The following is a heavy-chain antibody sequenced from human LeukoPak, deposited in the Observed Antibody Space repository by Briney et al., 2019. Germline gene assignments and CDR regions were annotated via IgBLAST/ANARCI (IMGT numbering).Heavy chain of an antibody. V-gene: IGHV4-39*01. CDR1: GVSISSSNSY. CDR3: ARPREGSLDY. Sequence: SETLSLTCTVSGVSISSSNSYWGWIRQPPGKGLEWIGSIYYSGNTYYNASLKSQVSISIDTSKNQFSLRLTSVTAADTAVYYCARPREGSLDYWGQGTLVTVSS. CDR2: IYYSGNT. D-gene: IGHD1-26*01. J-gene: IGHJ4*02.